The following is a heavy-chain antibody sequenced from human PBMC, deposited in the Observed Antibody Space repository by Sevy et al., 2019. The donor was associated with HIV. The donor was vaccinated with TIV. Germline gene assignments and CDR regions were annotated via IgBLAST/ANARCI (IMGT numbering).Heavy chain of an antibody. CDR2: IYYSGST. CDR1: GGSISSYY. V-gene: IGHV4-59*01. J-gene: IGHJ4*02. CDR3: ASSGYGLGYFDY. Sequence: SETLSLTCTVSGGSISSYYWSWIRQPPGKGLEWIGYIYYSGSTNYNPSLKSRVTISVDTSKNQFSLKLSSVTAADTAVYYCASSGYGLGYFDYWGQGTLVTVSS. D-gene: IGHD3-22*01.